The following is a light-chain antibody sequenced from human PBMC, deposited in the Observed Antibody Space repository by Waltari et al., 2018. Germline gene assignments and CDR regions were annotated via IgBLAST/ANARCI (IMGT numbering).Light chain of an antibody. CDR3: QQYYSTPPT. CDR2: WAS. V-gene: IGKV4-1*01. CDR1: QSVLYSSNNKNY. J-gene: IGKJ2*01. Sequence: DIVMTQSPDSLPVSLGERAPVNCKPSQSVLYSSNNKNYLAWYQQKPGQPPKLLIYWASTRESGVPDRFSGSGSGTDFTLTISSLQAEDVAVYYCQQYYSTPPTFGQGTKLEIK.